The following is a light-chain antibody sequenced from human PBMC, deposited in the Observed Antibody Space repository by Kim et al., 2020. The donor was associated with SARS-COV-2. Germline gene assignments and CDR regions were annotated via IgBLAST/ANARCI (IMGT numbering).Light chain of an antibody. CDR3: ATWDVSLNGWV. Sequence: GQRVTISCSGSSSNVGRHFVTWYQHLPGTAPKVFIYNDNQRPSGVPDRFSGSRSGTSASLAISGLQSEDEADYYCATWDVSLNGWVFGGGTQLTVL. V-gene: IGLV1-44*01. J-gene: IGLJ3*02. CDR1: SSNVGRHF. CDR2: NDN.